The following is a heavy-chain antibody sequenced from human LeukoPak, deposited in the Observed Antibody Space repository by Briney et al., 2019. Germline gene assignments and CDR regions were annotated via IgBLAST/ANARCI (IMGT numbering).Heavy chain of an antibody. CDR1: GFTVSSNY. J-gene: IGHJ6*02. Sequence: GGSLRLSCAASGFTVSSNYMSWVRQAPGKGLEWVSVIYSGGTTNYADSVKGRFTISRDNSKNTPYLQVNSLSAADTAISFCARFLSYYYGLDVWGQGTTVTVSS. CDR2: IYSGGTT. CDR3: ARFLSYYYGLDV. V-gene: IGHV3-66*01.